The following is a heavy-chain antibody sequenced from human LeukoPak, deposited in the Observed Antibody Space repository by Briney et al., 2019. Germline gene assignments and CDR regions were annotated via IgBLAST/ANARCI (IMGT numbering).Heavy chain of an antibody. CDR3: AKGVGCSGGSCYPDFDY. V-gene: IGHV3-23*01. Sequence: GGSLRLSCAASGFTFSSYAMSWVRQAPGKGLEWVSAISGSGGSTYYADSVRGRFTISRDNSKNTLYLQMNSLRAEDTAVYYCAKGVGCSGGSCYPDFDYWGQGTLVTVSS. CDR2: ISGSGGST. CDR1: GFTFSSYA. D-gene: IGHD2-15*01. J-gene: IGHJ4*02.